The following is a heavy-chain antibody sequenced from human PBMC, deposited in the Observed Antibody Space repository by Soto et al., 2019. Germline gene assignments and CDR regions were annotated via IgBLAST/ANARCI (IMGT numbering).Heavy chain of an antibody. V-gene: IGHV3-48*03. Sequence: EVQLVESGGGLVQPGGSLRLSCAASGFTFSSYEMNWVRQAPGKGLEWVSYISSSGSTIYYADSVKGRFTISRDNAKNSLYLQMNSLRAEDTAVYYCARDAVIRGSTFDYWGQGTLVTVSS. J-gene: IGHJ4*02. CDR3: ARDAVIRGSTFDY. CDR1: GFTFSSYE. CDR2: ISSSGSTI. D-gene: IGHD2-21*01.